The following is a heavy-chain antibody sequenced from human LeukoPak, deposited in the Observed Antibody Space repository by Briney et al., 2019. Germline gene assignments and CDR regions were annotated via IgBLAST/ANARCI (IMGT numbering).Heavy chain of an antibody. CDR3: ARDVTGAGYWYFDL. CDR1: GFTFSSYA. V-gene: IGHV3-48*04. D-gene: IGHD6-13*01. CDR2: ISTGSNTI. J-gene: IGHJ2*01. Sequence: GGSLRLSCAASGFTFSSYAMRWVRQAPGKGLEWVSYISTGSNTIYYADSVKGRFTISRDNAKNSLYLQMNSLRAEDTAVYYCARDVTGAGYWYFDLWGRGTLVTVSS.